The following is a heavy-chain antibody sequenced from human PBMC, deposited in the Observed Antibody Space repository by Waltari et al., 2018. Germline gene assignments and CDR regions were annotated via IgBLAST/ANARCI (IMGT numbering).Heavy chain of an antibody. D-gene: IGHD6-19*01. CDR3: ARDPYSSGWLGVY. J-gene: IGHJ4*02. V-gene: IGHV4-39*02. Sequence: QLQLQESGPGLVKPSETLSLTCTVSGGSISSSSYYWGWIPQPPGKGLGWIGSIYYSGSTYYNPSLKSRVTISVDTSKNQFSLKLSSVTAADTAVYYCARDPYSSGWLGVYWGQGTLVTVSS. CDR2: IYYSGST. CDR1: GGSISSSSYY.